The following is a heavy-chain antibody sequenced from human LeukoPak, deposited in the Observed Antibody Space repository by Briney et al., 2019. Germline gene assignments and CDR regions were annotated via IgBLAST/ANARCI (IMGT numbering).Heavy chain of an antibody. CDR1: RFTFSDYS. J-gene: IGHJ4*02. V-gene: IGHV3-21*01. D-gene: IGHD2-2*01. Sequence: GGSLRLSCAASRFTFSDYSMNWVRQAPGKGLQWVASISSGSVYIYYADSMKGRFTISRDNAKNSLYLQMNSLRAEDTAVYYCARSPSNFDYWGQGTLVTVSS. CDR3: ARSPSNFDY. CDR2: ISSGSVYI.